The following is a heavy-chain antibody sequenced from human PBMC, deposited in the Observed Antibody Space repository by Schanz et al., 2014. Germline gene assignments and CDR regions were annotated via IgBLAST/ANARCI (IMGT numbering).Heavy chain of an antibody. CDR2: INPNSGGT. V-gene: IGHV1-2*06. Sequence: QVQLVQSGAEVKKPGASVKVSCKASGYTFTGYFMHWVRQAPGQGLEWMGRINPNSGGTIYAQRFQVRVTMTRDLSISTAYMELSRLRSDDTALYYCARELVTYYGSGPTTYPRLYGMDVWGQGTTVTVSS. CDR1: GYTFTGYF. J-gene: IGHJ6*02. D-gene: IGHD3-10*01. CDR3: ARELVTYYGSGPTTYPRLYGMDV.